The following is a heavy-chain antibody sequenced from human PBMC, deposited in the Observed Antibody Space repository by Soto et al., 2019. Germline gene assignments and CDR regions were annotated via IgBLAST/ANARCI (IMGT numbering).Heavy chain of an antibody. Sequence: GGSLRLSCAASGFTFDGYAIQWVRQAPGKGLEWVSGISWNSGSIGYADSVKGRFTISRDNAKNSLYLQMNSLRAEDTALYYCAKGRAPGWLVTLDYWGQGTLVTVSS. D-gene: IGHD6-19*01. CDR1: GFTFDGYA. CDR3: AKGRAPGWLVTLDY. CDR2: ISWNSGSI. V-gene: IGHV3-9*01. J-gene: IGHJ4*02.